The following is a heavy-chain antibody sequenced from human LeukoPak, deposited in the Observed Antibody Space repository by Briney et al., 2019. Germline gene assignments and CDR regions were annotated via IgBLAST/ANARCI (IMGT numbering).Heavy chain of an antibody. CDR1: GFKFDDHA. V-gene: IGHV3-9*01. J-gene: IGHJ4*02. Sequence: GRSLRLSCAASGFKFDDHAMHWVRQAPGKGLEWASVISWNSGGMAYADSVKGRFTISRDNAKNSVYLEMNSLRAEDTAFYYCAKGTSGSYYNGHFDYWGQGTLVTVSS. D-gene: IGHD3-10*01. CDR3: AKGTSGSYYNGHFDY. CDR2: ISWNSGGM.